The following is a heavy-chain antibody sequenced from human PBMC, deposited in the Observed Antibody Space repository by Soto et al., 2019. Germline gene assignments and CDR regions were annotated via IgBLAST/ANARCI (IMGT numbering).Heavy chain of an antibody. CDR3: ARVGVVTAAGTSDY. CDR2: ISGTSDSI. D-gene: IGHD6-13*01. V-gene: IGHV3-48*04. CDR1: GFTFCSYS. Sequence: GCMGLCCASSGFTFCSYSMNWVRQVPGKGLEWVAYISGTSDSIPYADSVKGRFTISRDNAKNSLYLQMNSLRAEDTAVYYCARVGVVTAAGTSDYWGQGTLVPVSS. J-gene: IGHJ4*02.